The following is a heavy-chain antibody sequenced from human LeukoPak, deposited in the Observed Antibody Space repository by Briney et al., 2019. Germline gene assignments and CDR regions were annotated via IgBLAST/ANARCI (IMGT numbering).Heavy chain of an antibody. Sequence: GGSLRLSCTVSGFTVSSNSMSWVRQAPGKGLEWVSFIYSAGSTHYSDSVKGRFTISIDNSKNILYLQMNSLRAEDTAVYYCARDGLYDSSGYFPYWGQGTLVTVSS. J-gene: IGHJ4*02. CDR2: IYSAGST. V-gene: IGHV3-53*05. CDR3: ARDGLYDSSGYFPY. CDR1: GFTVSSNS. D-gene: IGHD3-22*01.